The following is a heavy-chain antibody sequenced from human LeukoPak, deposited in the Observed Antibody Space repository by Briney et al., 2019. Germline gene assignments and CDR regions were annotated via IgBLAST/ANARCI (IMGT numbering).Heavy chain of an antibody. CDR2: TFYSGNI. V-gene: IGHV4-59*01. CDR3: AKGGPEASAGLSWFDP. CDR1: GGSINFYY. D-gene: IGHD1-14*01. Sequence: SETLSLTCTVSGGSINFYYWHWMRQPPGNGLEWIGHTFYSGNIKYNPSLESRVTISVDRSKNQISLNLNSVTAADTAVYYCAKGGPEASAGLSWFDPWGQGTLVTVPS. J-gene: IGHJ5*02.